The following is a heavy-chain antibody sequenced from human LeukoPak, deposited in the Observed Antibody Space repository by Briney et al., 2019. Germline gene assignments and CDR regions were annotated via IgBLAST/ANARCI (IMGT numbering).Heavy chain of an antibody. V-gene: IGHV4-59*01. J-gene: IGHJ1*01. CDR3: ARDSDSREYVQH. CDR1: GFSISSDY. CDR2: IYYSGST. Sequence: SETLSLTCTAAGFSISSDYMSWFRQPPGKGLEWIGFIYYSGSTNYNPSLKSRVTISVDTSKNQFSLKLTSVTAADTAVYYCARDSDSREYVQHWGQGTLVTVSS. D-gene: IGHD2-15*01.